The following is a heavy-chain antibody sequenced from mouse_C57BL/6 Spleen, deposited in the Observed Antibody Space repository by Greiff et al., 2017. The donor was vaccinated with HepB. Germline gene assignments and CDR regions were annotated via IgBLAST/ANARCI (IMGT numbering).Heavy chain of an antibody. CDR1: GFNIKDDY. CDR2: IDPENGDT. J-gene: IGHJ3*01. Sequence: EVKLMESGAELVRPGASVKLSCTASGFNIKDDYMHWVKQRPEQGLEWIGWIDPENGDTEYASKFQGKATITADTSSNTAYLQLSSLTSEDTAVYYCTWPFAYWGQGTLVTVSA. CDR3: TWPFAY. V-gene: IGHV14-4*01.